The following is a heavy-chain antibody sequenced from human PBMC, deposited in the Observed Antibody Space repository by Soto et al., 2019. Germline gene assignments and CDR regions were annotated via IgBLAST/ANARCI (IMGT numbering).Heavy chain of an antibody. J-gene: IGHJ6*03. D-gene: IGHD3-3*01. CDR3: ARDQDFWSGFSMDV. Sequence: GGSLRLSCAASGFTVSSNYMSWVRQAPGKGLEWVSVIYSGGSTYYADSVKGRFTNSRHNSKNTLYLQMNSLRAEDKAVYYCARDQDFWSGFSMDVWGKGTTVTVSS. V-gene: IGHV3-53*04. CDR2: IYSGGST. CDR1: GFTVSSNY.